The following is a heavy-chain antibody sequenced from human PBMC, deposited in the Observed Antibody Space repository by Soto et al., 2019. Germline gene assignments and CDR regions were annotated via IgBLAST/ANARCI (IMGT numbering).Heavy chain of an antibody. CDR1: GYTFTSYG. V-gene: IGHV1-18*01. J-gene: IGHJ3*02. Sequence: ASVKVSCKASGYTFTSYGISWVRQAPGQGLEWMGWISAYNGNTNYAQKLQGRVTMTTDTSTSTAYMELRSLRSDDTAVYYCARDLWIFGVVPHGAFDIWGQGTMVTVSS. CDR2: ISAYNGNT. CDR3: ARDLWIFGVVPHGAFDI. D-gene: IGHD3-3*01.